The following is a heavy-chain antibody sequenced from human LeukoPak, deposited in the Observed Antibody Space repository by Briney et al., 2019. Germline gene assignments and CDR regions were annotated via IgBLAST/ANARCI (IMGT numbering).Heavy chain of an antibody. J-gene: IGHJ4*02. D-gene: IGHD3-22*01. Sequence: SETLSLTCTVSGGSISSGGYYWSWIRQHPGKGLEWIGYIYYSGSTYYNPSLKSRVTISVDTSKNQFSLKLSSVTAADTAVYYCARVHYYDSSGYYYDFDYWGQGTLVTVSS. V-gene: IGHV4-31*03. CDR3: ARVHYYDSSGYYYDFDY. CDR1: GGSISSGGYY. CDR2: IYYSGST.